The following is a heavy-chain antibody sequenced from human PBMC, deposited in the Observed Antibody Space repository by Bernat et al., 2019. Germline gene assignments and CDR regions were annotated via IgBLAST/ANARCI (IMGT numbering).Heavy chain of an antibody. J-gene: IGHJ3*02. Sequence: EVQLVESGGGLVQPGGSLRPSCAASGITFSNYSMNWVRQAPGKGLEWLSYISSRGTTIYYADSLKGRFTGSRDNAKKSLYLQVNSLKAEDTALYCCAVYCGGDCYRAFDIWGQGTMVTVSS. D-gene: IGHD2-21*02. CDR3: AVYCGGDCYRAFDI. CDR2: ISSRGTTI. V-gene: IGHV3-48*01. CDR1: GITFSNYS.